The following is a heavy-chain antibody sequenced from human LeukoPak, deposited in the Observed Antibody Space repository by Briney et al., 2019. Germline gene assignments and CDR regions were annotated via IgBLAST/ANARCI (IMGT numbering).Heavy chain of an antibody. CDR1: GYTFTSYG. Sequence: ASVKVSCKASGYTFTSYGISWVRQAPGQGLEWMGWISAYNGNTNYAQKLQGRVTMTTDTSTSTAYMELRSLRSDDTAVYYCARTENYDILTGYYRRGGNWFDPWGQGTLVTVSS. J-gene: IGHJ5*02. CDR2: ISAYNGNT. CDR3: ARTENYDILTGYYRRGGNWFDP. D-gene: IGHD3-9*01. V-gene: IGHV1-18*01.